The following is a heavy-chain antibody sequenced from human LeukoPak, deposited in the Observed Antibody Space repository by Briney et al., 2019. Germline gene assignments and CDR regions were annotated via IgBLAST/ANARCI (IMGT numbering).Heavy chain of an antibody. J-gene: IGHJ4*02. CDR1: GGTFSSYA. Sequence: SVKVSCNASGGTFSSYAISWVRQAPGQGLEWMGGIIPIFGTANYAQKFQGRVTITADESTSTAYMELSSLRSEDTAVYYCARVVLVYGDYLFDYWGQGTLVTVSS. D-gene: IGHD4-17*01. CDR2: IIPIFGTA. V-gene: IGHV1-69*01. CDR3: ARVVLVYGDYLFDY.